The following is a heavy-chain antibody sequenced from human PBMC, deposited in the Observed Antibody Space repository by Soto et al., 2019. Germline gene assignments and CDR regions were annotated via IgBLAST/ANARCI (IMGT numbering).Heavy chain of an antibody. CDR3: ARDPPVAANHEQVPKSWFDP. CDR2: ISAYNGNT. V-gene: IGHV1-18*01. J-gene: IGHJ5*02. D-gene: IGHD6-13*01. Sequence: QVQLVQSGAEVKKPGASVKVSCKASGYTFTSYGISWVRQAPGQGLEWMGWISAYNGNTNYAQKLQGRVTMTTDTSTSTAYMELRSLRSDDTAVDYCARDPPVAANHEQVPKSWFDPWGQGTLVTVSS. CDR1: GYTFTSYG.